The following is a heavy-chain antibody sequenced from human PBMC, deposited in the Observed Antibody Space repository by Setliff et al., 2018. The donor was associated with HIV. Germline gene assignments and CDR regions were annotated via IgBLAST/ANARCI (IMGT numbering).Heavy chain of an antibody. CDR2: ISVYNGNT. CDR3: ARGYSSSSSHYYSMDV. J-gene: IGHJ6*02. D-gene: IGHD6-6*01. Sequence: ASVKVSCKASGYTFTNYGINWVRQAPGQGLEWMGWISVYNGNTNFAQKLPGRVTMTTDTSTSTAYMELRSLRSDDTAVYYCARGYSSSSSHYYSMDVWGQGTTVTVSS. CDR1: GYTFTNYG. V-gene: IGHV1-18*01.